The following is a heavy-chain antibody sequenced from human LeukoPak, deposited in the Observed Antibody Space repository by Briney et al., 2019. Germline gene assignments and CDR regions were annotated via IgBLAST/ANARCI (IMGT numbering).Heavy chain of an antibody. D-gene: IGHD3-22*01. CDR2: IYYSGST. CDR1: GGSISSGDYY. V-gene: IGHV4-30-4*01. Sequence: SQTLSLTCTVSGGSISSGDYYWSWIRQPPGKGLEWIGYIYYSGSTYYNPSLKSRVTISVDTSKNQFSLKLSSVTAADTAVYYCATRGGLSSGYYFSEYFQHWGQGTLVTVSS. J-gene: IGHJ1*01. CDR3: ATRGGLSSGYYFSEYFQH.